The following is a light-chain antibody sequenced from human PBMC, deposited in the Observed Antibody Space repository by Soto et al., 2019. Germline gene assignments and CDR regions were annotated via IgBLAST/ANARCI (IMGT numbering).Light chain of an antibody. CDR1: QSVSSNL. CDR3: QQYDRSPYT. V-gene: IGKV3-20*01. Sequence: EIVLTQSPDTLSLSPGERATLSCRASQSVSSNLLAWYQQKPGQAPRLLIYGASSRPGGIPDKFSGSGSGTDFPLTINRLEPEDFAVYYCQQYDRSPYTFAQGTKLEI. CDR2: GAS. J-gene: IGKJ2*01.